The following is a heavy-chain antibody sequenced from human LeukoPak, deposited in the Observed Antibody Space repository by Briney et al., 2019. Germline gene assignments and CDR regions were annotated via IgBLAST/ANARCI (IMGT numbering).Heavy chain of an antibody. V-gene: IGHV3-48*04. CDR3: ARDNYDSSGYYFD. CDR1: GFTFSSYS. J-gene: IGHJ4*02. D-gene: IGHD3-22*01. Sequence: GGSLRLSCAASGFTFSSYSMNWVRQAPGKGLEWVSYISSSGSTMYYADSVKGRFTISRDNAKNSLYLQMNSLRAEDTAVYYCARDNYDSSGYYFDWGQGTLVTVSS. CDR2: ISSSGSTM.